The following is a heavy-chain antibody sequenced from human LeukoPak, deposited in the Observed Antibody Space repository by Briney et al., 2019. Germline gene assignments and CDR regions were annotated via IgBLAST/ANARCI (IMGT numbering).Heavy chain of an antibody. CDR2: IRSKTNSYAT. CDR3: RVFRGAQNVDFDY. V-gene: IGHV3-73*01. CDR1: GFTFSRYW. Sequence: GGSLRLSCAASGFTFSRYWMTWVRQASGKGLEWVGHIRSKTNSYATTYAASVKGRFTISRDDSKNTAYLQMNSLKTEDTAFYYCRVFRGAQNVDFDYWGQGTLVTVSS. D-gene: IGHD3-10*01. J-gene: IGHJ4*02.